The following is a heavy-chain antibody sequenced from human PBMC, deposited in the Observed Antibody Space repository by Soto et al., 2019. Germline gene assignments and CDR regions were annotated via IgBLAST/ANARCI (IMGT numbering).Heavy chain of an antibody. V-gene: IGHV3-11*06. CDR3: AGSGRTPYYYYGMDV. CDR2: ISSSSSYT. J-gene: IGHJ6*02. Sequence: VGSLRLSCAASGFTFSDYYMSWIRQAPGKGLEWVSYISSSSSYTNYADSVKGRFTISRDNAKNSLYLQMNSLRAEDTAVYYCAGSGRTPYYYYGMDVWGQGTTVTVSS. CDR1: GFTFSDYY. D-gene: IGHD2-15*01.